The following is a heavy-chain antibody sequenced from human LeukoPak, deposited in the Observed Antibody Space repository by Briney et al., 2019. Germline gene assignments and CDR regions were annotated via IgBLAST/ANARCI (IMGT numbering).Heavy chain of an antibody. CDR2: IYYSGST. D-gene: IGHD4-17*01. CDR1: GGSISSSSYY. V-gene: IGHV4-39*07. J-gene: IGHJ4*02. Sequence: PSETLSLTCTVSGGSISSSSYYWGWIRQPPGKGLEWIGSIYYSGSTYYNPSLKSRVTISVDTSKNQFSLKLSSVTAADTAVYYCARDRYGDYTPFGYWGRGTLVTVSS. CDR3: ARDRYGDYTPFGY.